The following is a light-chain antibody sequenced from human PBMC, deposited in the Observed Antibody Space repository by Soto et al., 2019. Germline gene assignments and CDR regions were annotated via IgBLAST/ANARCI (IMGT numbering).Light chain of an antibody. J-gene: IGLJ1*01. V-gene: IGLV2-14*01. CDR1: SSDVGGYNY. CDR2: EVN. Sequence: QSVLTQPASVSGSPGQSITISCTGTSSDVGGYNYVSWYQQHPAKAPKLMIYEVNYRPPGVSNRFSGSKSGNTASLTISGLQAEDEADYYCSSFTSDRTYVFGTGTKVTVL. CDR3: SSFTSDRTYV.